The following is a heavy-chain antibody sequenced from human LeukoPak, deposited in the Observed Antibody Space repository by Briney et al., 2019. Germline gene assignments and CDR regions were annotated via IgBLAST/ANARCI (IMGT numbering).Heavy chain of an antibody. CDR2: IYYSGST. V-gene: IGHV4-39*07. CDR1: GGSISSSSYY. D-gene: IGHD2-2*01. J-gene: IGHJ6*03. CDR3: ARDCSSTSYYYMDV. Sequence: SETLSLTCTVSGGSISSSSYYWGWIRQPPGKGLEWIGSIYYSGSTYYNPSLKSRVTISVDTSKNQFSLKLSSVTAADTAVYYCARDCSSTSYYYMDVWGKGTTVTVSS.